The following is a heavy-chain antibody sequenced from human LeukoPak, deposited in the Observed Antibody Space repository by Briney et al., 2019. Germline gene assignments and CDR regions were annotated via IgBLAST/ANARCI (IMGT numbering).Heavy chain of an antibody. D-gene: IGHD2-2*01. Sequence: PSETLSLTCTVSGGSISSGDYYWSWIRQPPGKGPEWIGYIYYSGSTYYNPSLKSRVTISVDTSKNQFSLKLSSVTAADTAVYYCASTNLVVPAAIPFDYWGQGTLVTVSS. J-gene: IGHJ4*02. CDR2: IYYSGST. CDR1: GGSISSGDYY. CDR3: ASTNLVVPAAIPFDY. V-gene: IGHV4-30-4*01.